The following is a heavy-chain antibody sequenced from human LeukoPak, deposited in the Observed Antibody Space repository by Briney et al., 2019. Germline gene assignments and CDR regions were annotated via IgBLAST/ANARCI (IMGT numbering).Heavy chain of an antibody. J-gene: IGHJ4*02. Sequence: ASVKVSCKASGYTFTNYGISWVRQAPGQGLEWMGWISAYNGNTNSAQKFQGRVTMTTDTSTSTAYMELGSLRSDDTAVYYCARDTYYYDSSGYFDYWGQGTLVTVSS. V-gene: IGHV1-18*01. CDR1: GYTFTNYG. CDR2: ISAYNGNT. CDR3: ARDTYYYDSSGYFDY. D-gene: IGHD3-22*01.